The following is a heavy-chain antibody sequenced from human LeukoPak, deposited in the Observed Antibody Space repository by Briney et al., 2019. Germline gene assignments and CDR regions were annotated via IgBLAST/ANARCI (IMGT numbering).Heavy chain of an antibody. J-gene: IGHJ4*02. D-gene: IGHD2-15*01. CDR2: INPSNGGT. Sequence: GASVKVSCKASGYTFTGYYMHWLRQAPGQGLEWMGWINPSNGGTNYAQRFQGRVTMTRDTSINTAYMEVGRLRFDDTAVYYCASGPSLGTTHPYFDYWGQGTLVTVSS. CDR1: GYTFTGYY. V-gene: IGHV1-2*02. CDR3: ASGPSLGTTHPYFDY.